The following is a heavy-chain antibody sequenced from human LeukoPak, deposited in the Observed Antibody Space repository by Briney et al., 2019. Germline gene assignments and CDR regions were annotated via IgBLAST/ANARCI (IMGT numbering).Heavy chain of an antibody. CDR1: GGSISSGGYS. D-gene: IGHD6-19*01. CDR2: IYYSGST. Sequence: PSETLSLTCAVSGGSISSGGYSWSWIRQPPGKGLEWIGYIYYSGSTYYNPSLKSRVTISVDTSKNQFSLKLSSVTAADTAVYYCAREAVAGGGDYWGQGTLVTVSS. CDR3: AREAVAGGGDY. J-gene: IGHJ4*02. V-gene: IGHV4-30-4*07.